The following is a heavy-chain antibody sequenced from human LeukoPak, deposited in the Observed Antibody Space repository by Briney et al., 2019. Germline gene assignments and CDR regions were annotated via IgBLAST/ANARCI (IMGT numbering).Heavy chain of an antibody. V-gene: IGHV3-30-3*01. CDR3: ARDSDSSSWYGGYYYYGMDV. CDR2: ISYDGSNK. D-gene: IGHD6-13*01. J-gene: IGHJ6*02. CDR1: GFTFSSYA. Sequence: GGSLRLSCAASGFTFSSYAMHWVRQAPGKGLEWVAVISYDGSNKYYADSVKGRFTISRDNSKITLYLQMNSLRAEDTAVYYCARDSDSSSWYGGYYYYGMDVWGQGTTVTVSS.